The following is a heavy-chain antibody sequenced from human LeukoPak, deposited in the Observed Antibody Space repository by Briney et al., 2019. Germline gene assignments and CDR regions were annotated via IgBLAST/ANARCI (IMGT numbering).Heavy chain of an antibody. CDR1: GGSVSSHF. CDR3: ARDHLPAGAPGYYMDV. D-gene: IGHD4/OR15-4a*01. V-gene: IGHV4-59*02. Sequence: SETLSLTCTVSGGSVSSHFWSWIRQPPGKGLEWIGYIYNSGITNYNPSLKSRVTMSVNTSKNQFSLMLRSVTAADTAVYYCARDHLPAGAPGYYMDVWGKGTTVTVSS. CDR2: IYNSGIT. J-gene: IGHJ6*03.